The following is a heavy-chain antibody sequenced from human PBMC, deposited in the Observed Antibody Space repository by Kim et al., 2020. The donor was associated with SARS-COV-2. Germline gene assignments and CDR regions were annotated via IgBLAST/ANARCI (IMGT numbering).Heavy chain of an antibody. CDR2: ISSSSSYI. Sequence: GGSLRLSCAASGFTFSSYSMNWVRQAPGKGLEWVSSISSSSSYIYYADSVKGRFTISRDNAKNSLYLQMNSLRAEDTAVYYCARDGIPSSWPYYYYYYGMDVWGQGTTVTVSS. CDR1: GFTFSSYS. J-gene: IGHJ6*02. V-gene: IGHV3-21*01. D-gene: IGHD6-13*01. CDR3: ARDGIPSSWPYYYYYYGMDV.